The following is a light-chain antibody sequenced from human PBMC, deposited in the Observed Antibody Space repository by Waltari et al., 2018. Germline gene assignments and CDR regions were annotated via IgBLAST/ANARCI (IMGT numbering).Light chain of an antibody. Sequence: DIVMTQSPDSLAVSLGERATINCKSSQSVLSSSNNQNYLAWFQQKPGQPPKLLIYGASTRESGVHYRFRGSGSGTDFTLTISSLQAEDVAVYYCQQCYSTPPPFGGGTKVEIK. CDR3: QQCYSTPPP. CDR1: QSVLSSSNNQNY. J-gene: IGKJ4*01. CDR2: GAS. V-gene: IGKV4-1*01.